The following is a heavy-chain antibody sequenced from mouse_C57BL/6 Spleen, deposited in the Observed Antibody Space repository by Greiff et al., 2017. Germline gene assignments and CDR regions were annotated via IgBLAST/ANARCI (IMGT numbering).Heavy chain of an antibody. Sequence: VQLQQSGAELVKPGASVKISCKASGYAFSSYWMNWVKQRPGQGLEWIGQIYPGDGDTNYNGKFKGKATPTADNSSSAAYMQLSSLTSEDSAVYFGARFYYGSIYYAMDYWGQGTSVTVSS. D-gene: IGHD1-1*01. CDR3: ARFYYGSIYYAMDY. CDR2: IYPGDGDT. V-gene: IGHV1-80*01. J-gene: IGHJ4*01. CDR1: GYAFSSYW.